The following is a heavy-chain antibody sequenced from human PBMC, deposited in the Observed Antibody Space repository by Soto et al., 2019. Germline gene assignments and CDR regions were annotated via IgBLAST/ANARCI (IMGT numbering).Heavy chain of an antibody. CDR2: MNPGSGDT. Sequence: ASVKVSCKASGYTFTNNDVSWVRQATGQGLEWMGWMNPGSGDTGYAQKFQGRLTMTRDISIATAYMELNSLTSEDTAIYYCARMERFGSLNCSDNWGQGNLVTV. CDR1: GYTFTNND. CDR3: ARMERFGSLNCSDN. J-gene: IGHJ5*02. V-gene: IGHV1-8*01. D-gene: IGHD3-10*01.